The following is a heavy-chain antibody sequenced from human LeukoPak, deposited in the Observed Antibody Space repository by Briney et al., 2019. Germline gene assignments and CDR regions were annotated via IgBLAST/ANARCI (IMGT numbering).Heavy chain of an antibody. D-gene: IGHD3-22*01. J-gene: IGHJ6*02. Sequence: ASVKVSCKASGYTFTGYYMHWVRQAPGQGLEWMGWINPNSGGTNYAQKFQGRVTMTRDTSISTAYMELSRLRSDDTAVYHCAGPPVGYDSSGYYPYYYGMDVWGQGTTVTVSS. CDR2: INPNSGGT. CDR3: AGPPVGYDSSGYYPYYYGMDV. CDR1: GYTFTGYY. V-gene: IGHV1-2*02.